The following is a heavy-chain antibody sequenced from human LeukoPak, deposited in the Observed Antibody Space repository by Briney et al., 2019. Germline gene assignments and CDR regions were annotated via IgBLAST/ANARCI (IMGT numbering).Heavy chain of an antibody. CDR3: AATKLQLDAFDI. CDR1: GFTFDDYG. J-gene: IGHJ3*02. V-gene: IGHV3-11*04. CDR2: ISSSGSTI. Sequence: GGSLRLSCAASGFTFDDYGMSWVRQAPGKGLEWVSYISSSGSTIYYADSVKGRFTISRDNAKNSLYLQMNSLRAEDTAVYYCAATKLQLDAFDIWGQGTMVTVSS. D-gene: IGHD2-2*01.